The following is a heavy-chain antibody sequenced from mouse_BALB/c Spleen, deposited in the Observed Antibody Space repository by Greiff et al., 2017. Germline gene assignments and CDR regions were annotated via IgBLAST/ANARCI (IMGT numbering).Heavy chain of an antibody. D-gene: IGHD2-10*02. CDR2: INPSSGYT. CDR3: ARRYGNYAAMDY. V-gene: IGHV1-4*01. CDR1: GYTFTSYT. Sequence: LVESGAELARPGASVKMSCKASGYTFTSYTMHWVKQRPGQGLEWIGYINPSSGYTNYNQKFKDKATLTADKSSSTAYMQLSSLTSEDSAVYYCARRYGNYAAMDYWGQGTSVTVSS. J-gene: IGHJ4*01.